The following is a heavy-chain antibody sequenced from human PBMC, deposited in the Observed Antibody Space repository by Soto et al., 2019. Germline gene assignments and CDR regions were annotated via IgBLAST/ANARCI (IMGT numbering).Heavy chain of an antibody. CDR2: IYYSGST. D-gene: IGHD6-19*01. Sequence: SETLSLTCTVSGGSISSYYWSWIRQPPGKGLEWIGYIYYSGSTNYNPSLKSRVTISVDTSKNQFSLKLSSVTAADTAVYYCARDYPFQWLARNDAFDIWGQGTMVTVSS. V-gene: IGHV4-59*01. CDR1: GGSISSYY. CDR3: ARDYPFQWLARNDAFDI. J-gene: IGHJ3*02.